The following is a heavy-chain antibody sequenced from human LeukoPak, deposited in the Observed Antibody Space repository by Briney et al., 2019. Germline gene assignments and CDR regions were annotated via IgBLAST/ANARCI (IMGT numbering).Heavy chain of an antibody. CDR1: GFTFSSYE. V-gene: IGHV3-48*03. D-gene: IGHD6-25*01. J-gene: IGHJ6*03. CDR3: ARDRGRYYMDV. Sequence: PGRSLRLSCAASGFTFSSYEMNWVRQAPGKGLEWVSYLSSSGSTIYYADSVKGRFTISSDNAKNSLYLQMNSLRAEDTAVYYCARDRGRYYMDVWGKGTTVTISS. CDR2: LSSSGSTI.